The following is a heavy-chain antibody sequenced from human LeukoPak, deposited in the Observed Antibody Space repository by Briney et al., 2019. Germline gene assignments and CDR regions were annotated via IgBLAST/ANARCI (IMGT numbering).Heavy chain of an antibody. CDR3: AKSWDAFDF. CDR2: ISYDGSNK. J-gene: IGHJ3*01. V-gene: IGHV3-30*18. CDR1: GFTFSSYG. D-gene: IGHD3-10*01. Sequence: GGSLRLSCAASGFTFSSYGMHWVRQAPGKGLEWVAVISYDGSNKYFADSVKGRFTISRDNSKNTLYLQMNSLRAGDTAVYYCAKSWDAFDFWGQGTMVTVSS.